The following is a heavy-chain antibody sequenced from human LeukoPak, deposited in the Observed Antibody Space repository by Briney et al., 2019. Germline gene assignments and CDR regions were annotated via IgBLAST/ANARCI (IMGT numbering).Heavy chain of an antibody. CDR3: ARGLGALNY. V-gene: IGHV3-21*01. D-gene: IGHD1-26*01. CDR2: ISSSSGYI. J-gene: IGHJ4*02. CDR1: GFTFSSYS. Sequence: GGSLRLSCAASGFTFSSYSMTWVRQAPGKGLEWVSSISSSSGYIYYADSVKGRFTISRDNAKNSLYLQMNSLRAEDTAVYYCARGLGALNYWGQGTLVTVSS.